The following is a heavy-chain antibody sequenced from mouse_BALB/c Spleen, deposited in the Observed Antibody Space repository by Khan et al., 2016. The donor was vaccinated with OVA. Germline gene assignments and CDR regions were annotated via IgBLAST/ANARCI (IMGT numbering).Heavy chain of an antibody. CDR3: ARSTYRYALSY. CDR1: GDSITSGF. D-gene: IGHD2-14*01. V-gene: IGHV3-8*02. J-gene: IGHJ3*01. Sequence: EVKLLESGPSLVQPSQTLSLTCSVTGDSITSGFWSWIRKFPGNKLEYMGYMIYSGYTYYNPSLKGRFSITRHTSKNQYYLQLTSVTTEDTATYYCARSTYRYALSYWGQGTLVTVSA. CDR2: MIYSGYT.